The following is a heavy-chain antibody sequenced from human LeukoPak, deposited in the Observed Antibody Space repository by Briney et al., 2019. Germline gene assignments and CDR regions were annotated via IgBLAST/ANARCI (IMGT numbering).Heavy chain of an antibody. CDR3: ARVAPSPLGIVPAARERIRYFDL. Sequence: GGSLRLSCAASGFTFSSYGMHWVRQAPGKGLEWVAVISYDGSNKYYADSVKGRFTISRDNAKNSLYLQMNSLRAEDTALYHCARVAPSPLGIVPAARERIRYFDLWGRGTLVTVSS. V-gene: IGHV3-30*03. CDR1: GFTFSSYG. J-gene: IGHJ2*01. D-gene: IGHD2-2*01. CDR2: ISYDGSNK.